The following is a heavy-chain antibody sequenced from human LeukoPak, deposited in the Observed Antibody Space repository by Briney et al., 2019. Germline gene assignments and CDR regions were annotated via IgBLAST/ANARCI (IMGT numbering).Heavy chain of an antibody. Sequence: GGSLRLSCAASGFTFSNYEMNWVRQAPGKGLEWVSYISSSGSIYYADSVKGRFTISRDNAKNSLYLQKNSLRAEDTAIYYCASTNYYGSSGFSNWFDPWGQGTLVTVSS. CDR1: GFTFSNYE. CDR2: ISSSGSI. CDR3: ASTNYYGSSGFSNWFDP. D-gene: IGHD3-22*01. V-gene: IGHV3-48*03. J-gene: IGHJ5*02.